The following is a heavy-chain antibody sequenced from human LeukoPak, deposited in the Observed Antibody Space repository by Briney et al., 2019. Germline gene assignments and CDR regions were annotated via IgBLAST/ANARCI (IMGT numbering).Heavy chain of an antibody. CDR3: ARDRYLDIDY. V-gene: IGHV3-48*01. CDR2: ISSSNSMI. CDR1: GFTFSSYS. D-gene: IGHD2-2*03. Sequence: GGSLRLSCAASGFTFSSYSVNWVRQAPGKGLEWVSYISSSNSMIYYADSVKGRFTIPRDNAKNSLFLQMNSLRAEDTAVYYCARDRYLDIDYWGQGTLVSVSS. J-gene: IGHJ4*02.